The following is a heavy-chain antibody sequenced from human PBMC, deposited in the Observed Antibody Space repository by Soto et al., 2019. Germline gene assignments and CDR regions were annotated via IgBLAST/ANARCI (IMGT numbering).Heavy chain of an antibody. J-gene: IGHJ3*02. D-gene: IGHD5-18*01. CDR1: GFTFSSYW. V-gene: IGHV3-7*01. CDR2: IKPDGGEK. Sequence: EVQLVESGGGLVQPGGSLRLSCAASGFTFSSYWMSWVRQAPGKGLEWVANIKPDGGEKSYVDSVKGRLTISRDNAKNSLYLQMNSLRADDTGVYYCEREDTNTFDIWGQGTVVTVAS. CDR3: EREDTNTFDI.